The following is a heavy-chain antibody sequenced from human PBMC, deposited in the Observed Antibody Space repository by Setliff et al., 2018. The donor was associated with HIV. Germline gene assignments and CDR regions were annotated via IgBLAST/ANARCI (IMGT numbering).Heavy chain of an antibody. V-gene: IGHV3-33*01. J-gene: IGHJ6*02. CDR2: IWYDGSNK. CDR1: GFTFSSYG. D-gene: IGHD6-13*01. Sequence: GGSLRLSCAASGFTFSSYGMHWVRQAPGKGLEWVAVIWYDGSNKHYADSVKGRFTISRDNSKNTVYLQMNSLRPEDAAVYYCARDCRVGWVFTYGMDVWGQGTLVTVSS. CDR3: ARDCRVGWVFTYGMDV.